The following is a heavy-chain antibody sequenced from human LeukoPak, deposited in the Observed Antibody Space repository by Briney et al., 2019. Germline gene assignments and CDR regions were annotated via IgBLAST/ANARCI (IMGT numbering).Heavy chain of an antibody. CDR1: EFTFGDHV. V-gene: IGHV3-49*04. Sequence: GRSLRLSCTASEFTFGDHVMSWVRQAPGKGLEWVRFIRSRAYGGTTEYAPAVKGRFLISRDDSKSIAYLHMNSLKTEDTAVHYCARGPIQRWLYNGKDVWGQGTTVSVSS. CDR2: IRSRAYGGTT. CDR3: ARGPIQRWLYNGKDV. J-gene: IGHJ6*02. D-gene: IGHD5-18*01.